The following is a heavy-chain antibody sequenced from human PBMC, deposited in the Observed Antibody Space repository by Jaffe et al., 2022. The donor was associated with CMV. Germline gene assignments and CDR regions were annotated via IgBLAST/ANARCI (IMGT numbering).Heavy chain of an antibody. CDR1: GFSLSNARMG. V-gene: IGHV2-26*01. J-gene: IGHJ4*02. CDR2: IFSNDEK. CDR3: ARTRKLGKQWLVVYYFDY. D-gene: IGHD6-19*01. Sequence: QVTLKESGPVLVKPTETLTLTCTVSGFSLSNARMGVSWIRQPPGKALEWLAHIFSNDEKSYSTSLKSRLTISKDTSKSQVVLTMTNMDPVDTATYYCARTRKLGKQWLVVYYFDYWGQGTLVTVSS.